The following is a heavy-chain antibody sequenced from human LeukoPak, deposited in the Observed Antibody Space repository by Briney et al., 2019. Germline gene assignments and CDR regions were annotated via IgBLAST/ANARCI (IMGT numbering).Heavy chain of an antibody. CDR1: GGSIGSYY. D-gene: IGHD1-26*01. V-gene: IGHV4-59*01. J-gene: IGHJ4*02. Sequence: PSETLSLTCTVSGGSIGSYYWSWIRQPPGKGLEWIGFIYYSGSTNYNPSGSTNYNPSLKSRVTISVDTSRNQFSLKLSSVAAADTAVYDCARGGPFDSGSFFFDYWGQGTLVTVSS. CDR2: IYYSGSTNYNPSGST. CDR3: ARGGPFDSGSFFFDY.